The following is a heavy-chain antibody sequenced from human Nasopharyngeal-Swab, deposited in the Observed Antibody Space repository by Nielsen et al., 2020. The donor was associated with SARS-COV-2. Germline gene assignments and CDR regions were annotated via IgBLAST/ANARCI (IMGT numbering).Heavy chain of an antibody. D-gene: IGHD3-9*01. CDR3: AKDPYRVIVATGNYFDY. CDR2: ISNDGSNI. CDR1: GFSFSSHG. Sequence: GESLKTSRAASGFSFSSHGMHWVRQAPGKGLEWVAVISNDGSNIHYADSVKGRFTISRDNSKNTLYLQMNSLRAEDTAVYYCAKDPYRVIVATGNYFDYWGQGTLVTVSS. J-gene: IGHJ4*02. V-gene: IGHV3-30*18.